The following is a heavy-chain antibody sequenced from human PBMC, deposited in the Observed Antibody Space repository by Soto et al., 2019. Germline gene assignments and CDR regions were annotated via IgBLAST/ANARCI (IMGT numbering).Heavy chain of an antibody. CDR1: GGSISSGSYY. V-gene: IGHV4-39*01. Sequence: SETLSLTCTVSGGSISSGSYYWGWIRQPPGKGLEWIGSIYYSGNTYYNPSLKSRVTISVDTAKNQFSLKLSSVTAADTAVYYCARQYYFGSGSYYNRRFDFWGQGTLVTVSS. D-gene: IGHD3-10*01. CDR3: ARQYYFGSGSYYNRRFDF. J-gene: IGHJ4*02. CDR2: IYYSGNT.